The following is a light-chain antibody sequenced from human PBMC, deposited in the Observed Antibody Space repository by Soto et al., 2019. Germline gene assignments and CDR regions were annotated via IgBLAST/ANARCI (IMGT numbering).Light chain of an antibody. Sequence: DIQMTQSPSTLSASVGDRVTIACRASQSINSWLAWYQQKPGKAPKLLIYEASSLESGVPSRFSGSESGTEFTLTISSLQPDDFATYYCQQYNSYAWTFGQGTEVEVK. CDR1: QSINSW. CDR2: EAS. J-gene: IGKJ1*01. CDR3: QQYNSYAWT. V-gene: IGKV1-5*03.